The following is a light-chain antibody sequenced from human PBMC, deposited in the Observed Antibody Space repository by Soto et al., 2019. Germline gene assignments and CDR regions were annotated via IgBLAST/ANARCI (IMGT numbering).Light chain of an antibody. V-gene: IGLV2-14*01. J-gene: IGLJ2*01. CDR2: DVS. CDR1: TSDVGGYNY. Sequence: QSALTQPASASGSPGQSFTISCPGTTSDVGGYNYVSWYQQHPGKAPKLMIYDVSNRPSGVSNRFSGSKSGNTASLTISGLQAEDEADYYCSSYTSSSTLGVFGGGTKLTVL. CDR3: SSYTSSSTLGV.